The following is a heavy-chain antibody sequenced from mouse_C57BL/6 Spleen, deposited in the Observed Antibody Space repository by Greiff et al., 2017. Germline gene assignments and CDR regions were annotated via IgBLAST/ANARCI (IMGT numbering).Heavy chain of an antibody. CDR1: GYTFTDYN. CDR3: ARRDHYSKFWFAY. Sequence: DVKLQESGPELVKPGASVKIPCKASGYTFTDYNMDWVKQSHGKSLEWIGDINPNNGGTIYNQKFKGKATLTVDKSSSTAYMELRSLTSEDTAVYYCARRDHYSKFWFAYWGQGTLVTVSA. J-gene: IGHJ3*01. V-gene: IGHV1-18*01. CDR2: INPNNGGT. D-gene: IGHD2-5*01.